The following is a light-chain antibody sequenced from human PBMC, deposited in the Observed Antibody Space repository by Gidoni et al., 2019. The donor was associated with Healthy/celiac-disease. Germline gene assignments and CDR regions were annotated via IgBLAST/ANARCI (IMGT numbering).Light chain of an antibody. CDR3: QQYYSTPL. J-gene: IGKJ3*01. V-gene: IGKV4-1*01. Sequence: DIVMTQSPDSLAVSLGERATINCKSSQSVLYSSNNKNYLAWYQQKPGQPPKLLIYWAYTRESGVPDRFSGSGSGTDFTLTISSLQAEDVAVYYCQQYYSTPLFXPXTKVDIK. CDR2: WAY. CDR1: QSVLYSSNNKNY.